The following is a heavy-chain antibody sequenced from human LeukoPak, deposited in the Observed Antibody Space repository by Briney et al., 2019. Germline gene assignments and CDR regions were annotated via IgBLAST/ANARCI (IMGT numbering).Heavy chain of an antibody. J-gene: IGHJ6*03. CDR2: MNPNSGKT. D-gene: IGHD2-2*01. Sequence: ASVKVSCKASGYTFTSYDINWVRQATGQGLEWMGLMNPNSGKTGYAQKFQGRVTMTRNTSISTAYMELSSLRSEDTAVYYCARGVGYQLLFYYYYMDVWGKGTTVTVSS. CDR3: ARGVGYQLLFYYYYMDV. V-gene: IGHV1-8*01. CDR1: GYTFTSYD.